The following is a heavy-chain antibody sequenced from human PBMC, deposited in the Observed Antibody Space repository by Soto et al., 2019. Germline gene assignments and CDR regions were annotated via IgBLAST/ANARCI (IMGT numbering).Heavy chain of an antibody. CDR3: AGIGYCSSASCGYFDY. V-gene: IGHV2-70*11. J-gene: IGHJ4*02. Sequence: SGPTLVNPTQTLTLICTFSGFSLSTSGMCVSWIRQPPGKALEWLARIDWDDDKYYSTSLKTRLTISKDTSTNQVVLTMTNMDPVDTATYYCAGIGYCSSASCGYFDYWGQGTLVTVSS. CDR2: IDWDDDK. CDR1: GFSLSTSGMC. D-gene: IGHD2-2*03.